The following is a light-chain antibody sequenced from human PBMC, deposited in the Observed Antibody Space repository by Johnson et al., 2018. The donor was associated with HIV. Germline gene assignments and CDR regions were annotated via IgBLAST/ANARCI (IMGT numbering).Light chain of an antibody. CDR1: SSNIGKNY. CDR3: GTWDSSLGPWV. Sequence: QSVLTQPPSVSAAPGQMVSISCSGSSSNIGKNYVSWYQQFPGTAPKLLIHENKKRPSGIPDRFSGPKSGTSATLDITGLQTGDEADYYCGTWDSSLGPWVFVTGTKVTVL. J-gene: IGLJ1*01. V-gene: IGLV1-51*02. CDR2: ENK.